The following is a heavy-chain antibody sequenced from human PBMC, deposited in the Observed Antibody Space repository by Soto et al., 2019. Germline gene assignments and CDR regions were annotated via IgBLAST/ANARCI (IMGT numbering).Heavy chain of an antibody. D-gene: IGHD3-9*01. CDR1: GYIFTGYY. Sequence: QVQLVQSGAEVKKPGASVKVSCKASGYIFTGYYMHWVRQAPGQGLEWMGWIKPNSGGTNYAQKFQGRVTMTRDKSNRTAYMGLNRLRSDETGVYYCSGNRNFNQGWVDPWGQGTPVTGSS. CDR3: SGNRNFNQGWVDP. J-gene: IGHJ5*02. CDR2: IKPNSGGT. V-gene: IGHV1-2*02.